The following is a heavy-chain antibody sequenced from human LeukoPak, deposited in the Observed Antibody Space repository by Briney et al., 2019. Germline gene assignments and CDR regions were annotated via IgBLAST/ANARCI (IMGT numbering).Heavy chain of an antibody. Sequence: PGGSLRLSCAASGFTFSSYWMHWVCQAPGKGLVWVSRINSDGSSTSYADSVKGRFTISRDNAKNTLYLQMNSLRAEDTAVYYCARVRYCGGDCHYFDYWGQGTLSPSPQ. CDR3: ARVRYCGGDCHYFDY. CDR2: INSDGSST. D-gene: IGHD2-21*01. J-gene: IGHJ4*02. CDR1: GFTFSSYW. V-gene: IGHV3-74*01.